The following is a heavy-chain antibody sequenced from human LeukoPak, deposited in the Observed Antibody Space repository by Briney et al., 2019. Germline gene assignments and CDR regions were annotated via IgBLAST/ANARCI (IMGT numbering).Heavy chain of an antibody. CDR2: INPSGGST. D-gene: IGHD6-13*01. CDR1: GYTFTSYY. CDR3: ARGKSSSWLGPAFDI. J-gene: IGHJ3*02. V-gene: IGHV1-46*01. Sequence: ASVKVSCXASGYTFTSYYMHWVRQAHGQGLEWMGIINPSGGSTSYAQKFQGRVTMTRDTSTSTVYMELSSLRSEDTAVYYCARGKSSSWLGPAFDIWGQGTMVTVSS.